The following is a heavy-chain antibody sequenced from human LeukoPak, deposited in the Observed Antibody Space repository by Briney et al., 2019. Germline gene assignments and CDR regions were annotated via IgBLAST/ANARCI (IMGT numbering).Heavy chain of an antibody. D-gene: IGHD6-13*01. CDR1: GGSFSGYY. V-gene: IGHV4-34*01. Sequence: SETLSLTCAVYGGSFSGYYWSWIRQPPGKGLEWIGEINHSGSTNYNPSLKSRVTISVDTSKNQFSLRLSSVTAADTAVYYCAREYSSSSGPFDYWGQGTLVTVSS. CDR3: AREYSSSSGPFDY. J-gene: IGHJ4*02. CDR2: INHSGST.